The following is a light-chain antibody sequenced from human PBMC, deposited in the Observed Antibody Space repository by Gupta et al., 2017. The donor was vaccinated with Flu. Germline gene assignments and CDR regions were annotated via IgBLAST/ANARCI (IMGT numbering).Light chain of an antibody. CDR3: QSADSSGTWV. CDR1: ALPKQY. Sequence: GDALPKQYAYWYQQKPGQAPVLVIYKDSERPSGIPERSSGSSSGTTVTLTISGVQAEDEADYYCQSADSSGTWVFGGGTKLTVL. CDR2: KDS. V-gene: IGLV3-25*01. J-gene: IGLJ3*02.